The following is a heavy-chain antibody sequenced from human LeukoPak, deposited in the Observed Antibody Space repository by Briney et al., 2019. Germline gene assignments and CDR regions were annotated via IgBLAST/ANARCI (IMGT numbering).Heavy chain of an antibody. V-gene: IGHV3-7*01. CDR3: ARLTTVTTHNWFDP. J-gene: IGHJ5*02. CDR1: GFTFSSHS. D-gene: IGHD4-17*01. Sequence: PGGSLRLSCAASGFTFSSHSMSWVRQAPGKGLEWVANIKQDGSEKYYVDSVKGRFTISRDNAKNSLYLQMNSLRAEDTAVYYCARLTTVTTHNWFDPWGQGTLVTVSS. CDR2: IKQDGSEK.